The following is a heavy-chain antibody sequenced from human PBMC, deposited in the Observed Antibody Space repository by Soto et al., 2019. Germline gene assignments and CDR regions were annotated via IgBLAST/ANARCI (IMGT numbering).Heavy chain of an antibody. D-gene: IGHD3-3*01. CDR3: ARLVYDFWSASIYGMDV. CDR2: IYYSGST. J-gene: IGHJ6*02. V-gene: IGHV4-39*01. Sequence: QLQLQESGPGLVKPSETLSLTCTVSGGSISSSSYYWGWIRQPPGKGLEWIGSIYYSGSTYYNPSLKSRVAISVDTSKNQFSLKLISVTSADTAVYYCARLVYDFWSASIYGMDVWGQGTTVTVSS. CDR1: GGSISSSSYY.